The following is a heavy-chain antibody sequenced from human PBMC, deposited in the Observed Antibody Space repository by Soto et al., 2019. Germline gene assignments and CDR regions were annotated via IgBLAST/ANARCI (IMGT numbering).Heavy chain of an antibody. Sequence: ASVKVSCKASGYTFSSYGISWVRQAPGQGLEWTGWISAYNGNTNYAQKLQGRVTMTTDTSTSTAYMELRSLRSDDTAAYYCARVWANDAFDIWGQGTMVTVSS. J-gene: IGHJ3*02. D-gene: IGHD3-16*01. CDR2: ISAYNGNT. V-gene: IGHV1-18*01. CDR3: ARVWANDAFDI. CDR1: GYTFSSYG.